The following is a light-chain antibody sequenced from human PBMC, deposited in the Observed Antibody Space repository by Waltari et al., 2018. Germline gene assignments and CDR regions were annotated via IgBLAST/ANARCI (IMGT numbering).Light chain of an antibody. CDR2: EVN. CDR1: SSDVGSYNF. Sequence: QSALTQPASVSGSPGQSITISCTGTSSDVGSYNFVSWIQQHPGKAPNGIISEVNTRPSGISNRFSGYKSGNTASLTISGLQAEDEADYYCCSFTTSTTWVFGGGTKLTVL. J-gene: IGLJ3*02. CDR3: CSFTTSTTWV. V-gene: IGLV2-23*02.